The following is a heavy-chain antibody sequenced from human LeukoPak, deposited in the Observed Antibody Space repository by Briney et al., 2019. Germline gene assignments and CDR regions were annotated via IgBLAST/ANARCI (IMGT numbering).Heavy chain of an antibody. CDR3: ARDVLYNNPLDY. Sequence: ASVKVSCKASGYTFTGYHMHWVRQAPGQGLEWMGWINPKSGGTNYAQRFQGRVTMTRDTSISTAYMELSRLRSDDTAVYYCARDVLYNNPLDYWGQGTLVTVSS. J-gene: IGHJ4*02. V-gene: IGHV1-2*02. CDR1: GYTFTGYH. CDR2: INPKSGGT. D-gene: IGHD1-14*01.